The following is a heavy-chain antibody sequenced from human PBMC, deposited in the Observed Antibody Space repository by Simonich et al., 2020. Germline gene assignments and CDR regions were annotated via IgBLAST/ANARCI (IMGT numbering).Heavy chain of an antibody. J-gene: IGHJ6*02. Sequence: EVQLVESGGGLVQPGGSLRLSCAASGFTFSSYEMNWVRQARGKGLEWVSYISSSGSTIYYADSVKGRLTISRDNAKNSLYLQMNSLRAEDTAVYYCARDFRLQLVEIGTYYYYGMDVWGQGTTVTVSS. V-gene: IGHV3-48*03. CDR2: ISSSGSTI. D-gene: IGHD6-6*01. CDR3: ARDFRLQLVEIGTYYYYGMDV. CDR1: GFTFSSYE.